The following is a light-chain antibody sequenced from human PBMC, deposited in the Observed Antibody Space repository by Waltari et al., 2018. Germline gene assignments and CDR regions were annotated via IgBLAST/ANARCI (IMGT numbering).Light chain of an antibody. CDR3: QSYDSSLSGFYV. Sequence: QSVLTQPPSVSGAPGQTVTISCTGTYSNVRAGYDVHWYQQVPGAAPKLLIFGNNNRPAGVPDRFSASKSGASASLAITGLQADDEADYFCQSYDSSLSGFYVFGSGTKVTVL. J-gene: IGLJ1*01. V-gene: IGLV1-40*01. CDR2: GNN. CDR1: YSNVRAGYD.